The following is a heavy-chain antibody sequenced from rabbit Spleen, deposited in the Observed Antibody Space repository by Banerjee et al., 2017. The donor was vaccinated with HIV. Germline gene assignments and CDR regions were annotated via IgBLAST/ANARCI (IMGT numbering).Heavy chain of an antibody. V-gene: IGHV1S40*01. D-gene: IGHD1-1*01. Sequence: QSLEESGGDLVKPGASLTLTCTASGVSFSSSDYMCWVRQAPGKGLEWIACIYAGSSGFSYHASWAKGRATTYTSSTTAVTQQRTRMAAADTASYCGARGSSGSYGDFDLWGPGTLVTVS. J-gene: IGHJ4*01. CDR1: GVSFSSSDY. CDR2: IYAGSSGFS. CDR3: ARGSSGSYGDFDL.